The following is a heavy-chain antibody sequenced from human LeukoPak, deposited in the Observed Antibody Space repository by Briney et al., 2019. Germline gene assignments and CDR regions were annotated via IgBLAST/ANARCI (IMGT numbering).Heavy chain of an antibody. CDR2: TNGDGGRT. V-gene: IGHV3-23*01. J-gene: IGHJ4*02. CDR1: GFTFSSYA. Sequence: GGSLRLSCAASGFTFSSYAMSWVRQAPGKGLEWVSATNGDGGRTYYADSVKGRFTISRDNSKNTLYLQMNSLRAEDTAVYYCAKEFQLQGVTQAFDYWGQGALVTVSS. D-gene: IGHD4-11*01. CDR3: AKEFQLQGVTQAFDY.